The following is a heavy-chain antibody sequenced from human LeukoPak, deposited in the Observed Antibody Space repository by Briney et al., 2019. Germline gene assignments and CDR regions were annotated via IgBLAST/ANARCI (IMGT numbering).Heavy chain of an antibody. D-gene: IGHD4-17*01. J-gene: IGHJ4*02. V-gene: IGHV3-66*01. CDR3: ARDPSPFYGDYGY. CDR2: VYSGGAT. CDR1: GVTVSGSY. Sequence: PGGSLRLSCAASGVTVSGSYMSWVRQAPGKGLEWVSIVYSGGATDYADSVKGRFTISRDNSKNTLYLQMNSLRAEDTAVYYCARDPSPFYGDYGYWGQGTLVTVSS.